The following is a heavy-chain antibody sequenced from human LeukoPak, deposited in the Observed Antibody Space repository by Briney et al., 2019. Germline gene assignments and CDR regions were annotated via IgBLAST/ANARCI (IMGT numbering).Heavy chain of an antibody. J-gene: IGHJ6*03. D-gene: IGHD4-23*01. CDR2: INPNSGGT. CDR3: ARGLRWFPYYMDV. Sequence: GASVKVSCKASGYTFTGYYMHWVRQAPGQGLEWMGWINPNSGGTNYAQKFQGRVTITRNTSISTAYMELSSLRSEDTAVYYCARGLRWFPYYMDVWGKGTTVTVSS. CDR1: GYTFTGYY. V-gene: IGHV1-2*02.